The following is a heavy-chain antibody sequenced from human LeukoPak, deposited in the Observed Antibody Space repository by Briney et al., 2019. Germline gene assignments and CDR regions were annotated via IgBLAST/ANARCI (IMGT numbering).Heavy chain of an antibody. CDR1: GGSISSGGYY. CDR3: ARVDYGSGSYSPLSDY. D-gene: IGHD3-10*01. V-gene: IGHV4-31*03. Sequence: SQTLSLTCTVSGGSISSGGYYWSWIRQHPGKGLEWIGYIYYSGSTYYNPSLKSRVTISVDTSKNQFSLRLSSVTAADTAVYYCARVDYGSGSYSPLSDYWGQGTLVTVSS. J-gene: IGHJ4*02. CDR2: IYYSGST.